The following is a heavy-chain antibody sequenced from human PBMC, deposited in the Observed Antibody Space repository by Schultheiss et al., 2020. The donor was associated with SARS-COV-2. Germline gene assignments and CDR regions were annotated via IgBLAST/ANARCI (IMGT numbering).Heavy chain of an antibody. V-gene: IGHV3-23*01. CDR3: ASSRGSYGKVDY. D-gene: IGHD1-26*01. CDR2: ISGSGGST. Sequence: SCAASGFTFSSYAMSWVRQAPGKGLEWVSAISGSGGSTYYADSVKGRFTISRDNSKNTLYLQMNSLRAEDTAVYYCASSRGSYGKVDYWGQGTLVTVSS. J-gene: IGHJ4*02. CDR1: GFTFSSYA.